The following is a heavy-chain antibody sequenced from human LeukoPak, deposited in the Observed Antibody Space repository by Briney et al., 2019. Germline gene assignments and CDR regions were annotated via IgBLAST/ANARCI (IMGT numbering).Heavy chain of an antibody. CDR3: ARVTYGGNSFFRPPGNNDAFDI. CDR2: INHSGST. Sequence: SSETLSLTCAVYGGSFSGYYWSWIRQPPGKGLEWIGEINHSGSTNYNPSLKSRVTISVDTSKNQFSLKLSSVTAADTAVYYCARVTYGGNSFFRPPGNNDAFDIWGQGTMVTVSS. J-gene: IGHJ3*02. CDR1: GGSFSGYY. V-gene: IGHV4-34*01. D-gene: IGHD2-21*02.